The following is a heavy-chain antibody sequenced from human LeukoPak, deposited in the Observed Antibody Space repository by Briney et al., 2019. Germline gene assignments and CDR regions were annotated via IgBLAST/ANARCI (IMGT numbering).Heavy chain of an antibody. CDR1: GYTFTNYG. CDR3: ARDTPGDGYNRGDY. V-gene: IGHV1-18*01. CDR2: FSAYNGNT. J-gene: IGHJ4*02. D-gene: IGHD5-24*01. Sequence: APVKASSKASGYTFTNYGLSWLRQAPGKGLEGLGWFSAYNGNTRYAQSIQGRVTMTTDSSTSTTYMELRNLRSDDTAVYYCARDTPGDGYNRGDYWGQGTLVTVSS.